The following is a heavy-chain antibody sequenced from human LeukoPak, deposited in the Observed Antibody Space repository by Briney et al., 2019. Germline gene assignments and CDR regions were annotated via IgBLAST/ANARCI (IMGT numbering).Heavy chain of an antibody. CDR3: ARMYGKDAFDI. V-gene: IGHV1-69*05. CDR2: IIPIFGTA. D-gene: IGHD2-8*01. Sequence: ASVKVSCKASGGTFSSYAISWVRQAPGQGLEWMGGIIPIFGTANYAQKFQDRVTITTDESTSTAYMELSSLRSEGTAVYYCARMYGKDAFDIWGQGTMVTVSS. CDR1: GGTFSSYA. J-gene: IGHJ3*02.